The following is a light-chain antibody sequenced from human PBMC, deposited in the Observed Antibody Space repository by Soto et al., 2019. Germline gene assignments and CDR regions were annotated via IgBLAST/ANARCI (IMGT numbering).Light chain of an antibody. J-gene: IGKJ5*01. CDR2: GAS. V-gene: IGKV3-20*01. Sequence: EIVMTQSPATLSVSPGERATLSCRASQTVSSNLAWYQQKPGQAPRFLIYGASSRATGIPDRFSGSGSGTDFTLTISRLEPEDFAVYYCQQYGGTPPITFGQGTRLEIK. CDR3: QQYGGTPPIT. CDR1: QTVSSN.